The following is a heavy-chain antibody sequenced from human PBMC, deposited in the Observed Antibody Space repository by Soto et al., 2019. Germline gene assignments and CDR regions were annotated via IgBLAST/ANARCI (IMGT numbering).Heavy chain of an antibody. D-gene: IGHD3-22*01. V-gene: IGHV1-18*01. Sequence: ASVKVSCKASGNTFQTYDIIWVRQATGQGLEWMGWVNPHSGETVYAQKLQGRVTMTTDTSTSTAYMEMRSLRSDDTAVYYCARDSMANYYDSSGYYGYWGQGTLVTVSS. CDR3: ARDSMANYYDSSGYYGY. J-gene: IGHJ4*02. CDR2: VNPHSGET. CDR1: GNTFQTYD.